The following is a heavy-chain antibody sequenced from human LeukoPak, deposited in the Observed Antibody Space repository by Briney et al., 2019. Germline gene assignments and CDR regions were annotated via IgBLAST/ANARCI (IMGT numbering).Heavy chain of an antibody. CDR2: IYSGGST. CDR3: ARDSRWGSYWYFDL. D-gene: IGHD3-16*01. J-gene: IGHJ2*01. CDR1: GFTVSDNY. V-gene: IGHV3-66*01. Sequence: GGSLRVSCAASGFTVSDNYMSWVRPAAGKGLEGVSVIYSGGSTYYADSVKVRFTISRDSSKNTLYLQMNSLRAEDTAVYYCARDSRWGSYWYFDLWGRGTLVTVSS.